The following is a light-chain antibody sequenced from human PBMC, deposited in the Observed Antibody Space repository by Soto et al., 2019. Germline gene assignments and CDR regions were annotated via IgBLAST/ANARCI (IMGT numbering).Light chain of an antibody. CDR3: QQANSFPRT. CDR2: AAS. Sequence: DIQMTQSPSSVSASVGDRVAITCRASQSVSSALAWYQQKPGKAPKLLIYAASTLQNRVPSRFSGSGSGTDFTLTISSLQPEDSATYYCQQANSFPRTFGQGTKVDIK. CDR1: QSVSSA. J-gene: IGKJ1*01. V-gene: IGKV1D-12*01.